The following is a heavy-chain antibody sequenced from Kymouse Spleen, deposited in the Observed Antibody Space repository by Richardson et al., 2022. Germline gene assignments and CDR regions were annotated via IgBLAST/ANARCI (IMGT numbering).Heavy chain of an antibody. CDR2: ISWNSGSI. CDR1: GFTFDDYA. V-gene: IGHV3-9*01. CDR3: AKEELELRAFDI. Sequence: EVQLVESGGGLVQPGRSLRLSCAASGFTFDDYAMHWVRQAPGKGLEWVSGISWNSGSIGYADSVKGRFTISRDNAKNSLYLQMNSLRAEDTALYYCAKEELELRAFDIWGQGTMVTVSS. J-gene: IGHJ3*02. D-gene: IGHD1-7*01.